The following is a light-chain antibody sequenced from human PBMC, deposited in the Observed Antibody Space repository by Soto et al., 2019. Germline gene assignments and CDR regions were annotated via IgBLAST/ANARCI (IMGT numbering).Light chain of an antibody. V-gene: IGKV3-20*01. CDR3: QQYGRSPT. J-gene: IGKJ4*01. Sequence: EIVLTQSPGTLSLSPGERVTLSCRASQSVSSSNLAWYQQKPGQAPRLLIYGASSRATGIPDRFSGSGSGTDFTLTISRLEPEDFAMYYCQQYGRSPTFGGGTQ. CDR2: GAS. CDR1: QSVSSSN.